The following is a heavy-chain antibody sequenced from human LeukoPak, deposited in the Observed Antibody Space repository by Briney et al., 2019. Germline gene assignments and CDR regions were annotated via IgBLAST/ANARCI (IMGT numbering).Heavy chain of an antibody. CDR3: ARGRPHGDDY. CDR1: GFTFSSYW. V-gene: IGHV3-74*01. CDR2: IASDGSST. Sequence: GGSLRLSCAASGFTFSSYWMNWVRQAPGKGLVWVSRIASDGSSTTYADSVKGRFSISRDNAKNTLYLQMNSLRVEDTAVYYCARGRPHGDDYWGQGTLVTVSS. D-gene: IGHD2-21*01. J-gene: IGHJ4*02.